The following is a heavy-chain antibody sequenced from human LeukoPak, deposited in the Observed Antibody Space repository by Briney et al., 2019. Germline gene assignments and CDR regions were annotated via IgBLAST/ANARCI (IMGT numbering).Heavy chain of an antibody. D-gene: IGHD5-18*01. CDR2: IWYDGSNK. J-gene: IGHJ4*02. CDR3: TTEPDTAMSNY. Sequence: GGSLRLSCAASGFTFNSYGMHWVRQAPGKGLEWVAVIWYDGSNKYYADSVKGRFTISRDNSKNTLYLQMNSLKTEDTAVYYRTTEPDTAMSNYWGQGTLVTVSS. V-gene: IGHV3-33*01. CDR1: GFTFNSYG.